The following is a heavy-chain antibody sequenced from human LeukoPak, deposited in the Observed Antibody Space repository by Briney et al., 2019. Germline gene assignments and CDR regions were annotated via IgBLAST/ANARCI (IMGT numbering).Heavy chain of an antibody. CDR1: GASIRSYY. Sequence: SETLSLTCTVSGASIRSYYWSWIRQPPGKGLGWIGYIYYTGNTDYNPSLQSRVTISVDTSKNQFSLKLTSVTAADTAVYYCARGSGGELSRHFDFWGQGTLVTVSS. J-gene: IGHJ4*02. CDR3: ARGSGGELSRHFDF. D-gene: IGHD3-16*02. CDR2: IYYTGNT. V-gene: IGHV4-59*01.